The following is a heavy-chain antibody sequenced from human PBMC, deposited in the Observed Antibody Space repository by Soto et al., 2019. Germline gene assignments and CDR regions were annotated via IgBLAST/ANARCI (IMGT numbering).Heavy chain of an antibody. D-gene: IGHD3-16*02. CDR3: ATAGNYRFDT. V-gene: IGHV3-74*01. J-gene: IGHJ4*01. Sequence: PGGSLRLSCTVSEFTLSDYWMHWVRQAPGKGLVWVSRINTDGTTTNYADSVKGRFTISRDNARNTLYLQMNSLRGEDTAVYYCATAGNYRFDTWGHGTLVTVSS. CDR1: EFTLSDYW. CDR2: INTDGTTT.